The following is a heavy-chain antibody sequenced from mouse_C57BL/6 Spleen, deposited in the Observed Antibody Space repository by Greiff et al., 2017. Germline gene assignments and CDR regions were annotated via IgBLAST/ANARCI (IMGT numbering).Heavy chain of an antibody. CDR2: IYPSDSET. CDR1: GYTFTSYW. V-gene: IGHV1-61*01. Sequence: QVQLQQPGAELVRPGSSVKLSCKASGYTFTSYWMDWVKQRPGQGLEWIGNIYPSDSETHYNQKFKDKATLTVDKSSSTGYMQLSSLTSEDSAVYYCARGGGYDYDSWFAYWGQGTLVTVSA. CDR3: ARGGGYDYDSWFAY. J-gene: IGHJ3*01. D-gene: IGHD2-4*01.